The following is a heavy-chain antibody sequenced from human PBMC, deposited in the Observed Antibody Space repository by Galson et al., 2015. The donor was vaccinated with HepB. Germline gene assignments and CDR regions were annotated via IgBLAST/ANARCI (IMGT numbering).Heavy chain of an antibody. D-gene: IGHD1-26*01. J-gene: IGHJ3*02. Sequence: SVKVSCKASGGTFSSYTISWVRQAPGQGLEWMGRIIPILGIANYAQKFQGRVTITADKSTSTAYMELSSLRSEDTAVYYCARALVGATSGDAFDIWGQGTMVTVSS. CDR1: GGTFSSYT. V-gene: IGHV1-69*02. CDR3: ARALVGATSGDAFDI. CDR2: IIPILGIA.